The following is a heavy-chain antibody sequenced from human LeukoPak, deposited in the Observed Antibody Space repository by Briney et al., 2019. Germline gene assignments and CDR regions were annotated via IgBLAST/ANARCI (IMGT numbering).Heavy chain of an antibody. J-gene: IGHJ6*03. CDR1: GGSISSYY. CDR2: IYYSGST. Sequence: PSQTLSLTCTVSGGSISSYYWSWIRQPPGKGLEWIGYIYYSGSTNYNPSLKSRVTISVDTSKNQFSLKLSSVTAADTAVYYCARDVLWDCSPRYYYYMDVWGKGTTVTVSS. V-gene: IGHV4-59*01. CDR3: ARDVLWDCSPRYYYYMDV. D-gene: IGHD2-21*02.